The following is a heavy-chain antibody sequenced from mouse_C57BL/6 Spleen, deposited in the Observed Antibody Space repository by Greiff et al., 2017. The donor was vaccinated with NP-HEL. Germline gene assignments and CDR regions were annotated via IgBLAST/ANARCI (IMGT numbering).Heavy chain of an antibody. J-gene: IGHJ3*01. CDR2: ISYDGSN. D-gene: IGHD1-1*01. CDR1: GYSITSGYY. V-gene: IGHV3-6*01. Sequence: EVQVVESGPGLVKPSQSLSLTCSVTGYSITSGYYWNWIRQFPGNKLEWMGYISYDGSNNYNPSLKNRISITRDTSKNPFFLKLNSVTTEDTATYYCARGYYGSSPWFAYWGQGTLVTVSA. CDR3: ARGYYGSSPWFAY.